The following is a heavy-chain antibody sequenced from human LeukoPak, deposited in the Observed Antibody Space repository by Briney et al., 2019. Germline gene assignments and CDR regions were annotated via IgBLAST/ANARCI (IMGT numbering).Heavy chain of an antibody. CDR3: AKVSRLINYYDFWSGYYGINNWFDP. CDR1: GFTFLSYA. Sequence: GGSLRLSCSASGFTFLSYAMHWVRQAPGKGLEWVSAISGSGGSTYYADSVKGRFTISRDNSKNTLYLQMNSLRAEDTAVYYCAKVSRLINYYDFWSGYYGINNWFDPWGQGTLVTVSS. CDR2: ISGSGGST. V-gene: IGHV3-23*01. J-gene: IGHJ5*02. D-gene: IGHD3-3*01.